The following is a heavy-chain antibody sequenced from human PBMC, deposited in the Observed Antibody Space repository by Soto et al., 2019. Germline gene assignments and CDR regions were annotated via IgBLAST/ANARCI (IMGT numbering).Heavy chain of an antibody. V-gene: IGHV3-15*01. CDR2: IKSKTDGGTT. D-gene: IGHD5-18*01. J-gene: IGHJ4*02. CDR1: GFTFSNAW. Sequence: EVQLVESGGGLVKPGGSLRLSCAASGFTFSNAWMSWVRQAPGTGLEWVGRIKSKTDGGTTDYAAPVKGRFTISRDDSKNTPYLQMNSLKTEDTAVYYCTTVGRRGYSYGYWYWGQGTLVTVSS. CDR3: TTVGRRGYSYGYWY.